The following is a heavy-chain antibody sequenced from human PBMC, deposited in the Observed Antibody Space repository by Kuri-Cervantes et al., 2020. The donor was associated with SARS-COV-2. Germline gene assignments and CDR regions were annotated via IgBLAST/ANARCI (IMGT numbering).Heavy chain of an antibody. V-gene: IGHV4-39*07. J-gene: IGHJ4*02. CDR1: GGSISSGSYY. D-gene: IGHD6-6*01. Sequence: SETLSLTCTVSGGSISSGSYYWSWIRQPPGKGLEWIGEINHSGSTNYNPSLKSRVTISVDTSKNQFSLKLSSVTAADTAVYYCARGKQLVFGYYFDYWGQGTLVTVSS. CDR3: ARGKQLVFGYYFDY. CDR2: INHSGST.